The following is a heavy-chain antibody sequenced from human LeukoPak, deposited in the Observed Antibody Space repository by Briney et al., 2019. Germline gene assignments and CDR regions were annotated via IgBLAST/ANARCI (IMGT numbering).Heavy chain of an antibody. V-gene: IGHV3-30-3*01. CDR1: GFTFSSYA. CDR2: ISYDGSNK. CDR3: ARAKYSYGYLDY. D-gene: IGHD5-18*01. J-gene: IGHJ4*02. Sequence: PGGSLRLSCAASGFTFSSYAMHWVRQAPGKGLEWVAVISYDGSNKYYADSVKGRFTISRDNSKNTLYLQMNSLRAEDTAVYYCARAKYSYGYLDYWGQGTLVTVSS.